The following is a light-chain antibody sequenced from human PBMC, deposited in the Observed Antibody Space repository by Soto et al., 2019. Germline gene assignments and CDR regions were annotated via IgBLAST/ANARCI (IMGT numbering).Light chain of an antibody. CDR3: SSYTSSSTPV. V-gene: IGLV2-14*01. CDR2: EVS. CDR1: SSDVGGYNY. Sequence: QSVLTQPASVSGSPGQSITISCTGTSSDVGGYNYVSWYQQHPGKAPKLMIYEVSNRPSGVSNRFSGSKSGNTASLTISGRKPEDEAEYYCSSYTSSSTPVFGPGTKLTVL. J-gene: IGLJ1*01.